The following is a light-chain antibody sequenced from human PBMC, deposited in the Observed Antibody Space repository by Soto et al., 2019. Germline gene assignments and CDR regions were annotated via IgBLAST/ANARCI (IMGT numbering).Light chain of an antibody. V-gene: IGKV3-20*01. CDR2: GAS. J-gene: IGKJ1*01. CDR3: QQYGSSPWT. CDR1: QSVTNNY. Sequence: EIVLTQSPGTLSLSPGERATLSCRASQSVTNNYLAWYQQNPGQVPRLLIYGASSRATGIPDRSSGRASGTDFTLTISRLEPEDFAVYYCQQYGSSPWTFGQGTKVDIK.